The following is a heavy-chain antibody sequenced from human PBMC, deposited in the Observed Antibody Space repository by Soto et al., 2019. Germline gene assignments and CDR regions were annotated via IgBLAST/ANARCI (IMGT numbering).Heavy chain of an antibody. V-gene: IGHV3-33*01. Sequence: GGCRRLSCVASGFAFSSYGMRWFRQAQGKGRGWAGVIWYDGSNKSYVDSVKGRFTISRDTSNNTLYLQMNSLRAEDTGVYYCARELLYGSGSRNFHYYGMDVWGQGTTVTVPS. D-gene: IGHD3-10*01. CDR1: GFAFSSYG. CDR2: IWYDGSNK. CDR3: ARELLYGSGSRNFHYYGMDV. J-gene: IGHJ6*02.